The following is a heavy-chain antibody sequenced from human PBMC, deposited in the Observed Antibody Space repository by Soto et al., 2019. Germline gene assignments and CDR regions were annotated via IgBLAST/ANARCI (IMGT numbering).Heavy chain of an antibody. CDR1: GFTFSMYW. CDR3: AAWYLIVPVRPANIIDV. CDR2: ISEDGSAT. J-gene: IGHJ3*01. D-gene: IGHD2-2*01. V-gene: IGHV3-74*01. Sequence: QLVESGGGLVQPGGSLRLSCEASGFTFSMYWMNWVRQAPGKGLEWVSRISEDGSATTSADSVKGRFTTSRDNAKNTLFLHMNSLGVEDTAVYYCAAWYLIVPVRPANIIDVWGQGTRVTVSS.